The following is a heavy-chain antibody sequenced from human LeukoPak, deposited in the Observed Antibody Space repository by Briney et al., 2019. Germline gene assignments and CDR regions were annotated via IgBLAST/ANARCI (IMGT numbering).Heavy chain of an antibody. D-gene: IGHD2-2*01. Sequence: SQTLSLTCAISGDSVSSNSAAWNWIRQSPSRGLEWLGRTYYRSKWYNDYAVSVKSRITIDPDTSKNQFSLQLNSVTPEDTAVYYCARAHCSSTSCLPFDYWGQGTLVTVSS. CDR2: TYYRSKWYN. CDR1: GDSVSSNSAA. J-gene: IGHJ4*02. V-gene: IGHV6-1*01. CDR3: ARAHCSSTSCLPFDY.